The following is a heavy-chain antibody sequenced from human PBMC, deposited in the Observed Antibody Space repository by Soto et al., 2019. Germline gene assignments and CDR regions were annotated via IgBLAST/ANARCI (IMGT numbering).Heavy chain of an antibody. CDR2: IYYSGST. Sequence: PSETLSLTCTVSGGSISSSSYYWGWIRQPPGKGLEWIGSIYYSGSTYYNPSLKSRVTISVDTSKNQFSLKLSSVTAADTAVSYRAPQPYDCWSGPDNNWFDPWGQGRLVTVSS. D-gene: IGHD3-3*01. J-gene: IGHJ5*02. CDR3: APQPYDCWSGPDNNWFDP. CDR1: GGSISSSSYY. V-gene: IGHV4-39*01.